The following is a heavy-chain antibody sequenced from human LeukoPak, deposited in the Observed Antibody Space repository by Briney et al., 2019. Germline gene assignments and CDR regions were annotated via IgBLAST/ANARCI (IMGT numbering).Heavy chain of an antibody. CDR2: INWNGGST. J-gene: IGHJ4*02. CDR3: ARDRLFRGLGELLGRDY. CDR1: GFTFDDYG. D-gene: IGHD3-10*01. Sequence: PGGSLRLSCAASGFTFDDYGMSWVRQAPGKGLEWVSGINWNGGSTGYADSVKGRFTISRDNAKNSLYLQMNSLRAEDTALYYCARDRLFRGLGELLGRDYWGQGTLVTVSS. V-gene: IGHV3-20*04.